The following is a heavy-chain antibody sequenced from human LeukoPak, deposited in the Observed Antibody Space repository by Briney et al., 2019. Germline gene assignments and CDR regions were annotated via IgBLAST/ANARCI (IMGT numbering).Heavy chain of an antibody. J-gene: IGHJ4*02. CDR1: GGSISSYS. CDR2: LFISGAG. CDR3: ARERGSVESQFYFDY. D-gene: IGHD2-21*01. V-gene: IGHV4-4*07. Sequence: SETLSLTCNVSGGSISSYSWSWIRQPAGKGLEWIGRLFISGAGNYNPSLKSRVTVSIDTSKSHFSLRLTSVTAADTAVYYCARERGSVESQFYFDYWGQGTLVTVSS.